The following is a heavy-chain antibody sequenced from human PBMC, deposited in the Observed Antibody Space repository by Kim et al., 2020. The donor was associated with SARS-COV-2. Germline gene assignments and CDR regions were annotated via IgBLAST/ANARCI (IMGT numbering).Heavy chain of an antibody. CDR2: ISYDGSNK. V-gene: IGHV3-30-3*01. J-gene: IGHJ4*02. CDR3: ARDKERYGDY. CDR1: GFTFSSYA. D-gene: IGHD1-1*01. Sequence: GGSLRLSCAASGFTFSSYAMHWVRQAPGKGLEWVAVISYDGSNKYYADSVKGRFTISRDNSKNTLYLQMNSLRAEDTAVYYCARDKERYGDYWGQGTLVTVSS.